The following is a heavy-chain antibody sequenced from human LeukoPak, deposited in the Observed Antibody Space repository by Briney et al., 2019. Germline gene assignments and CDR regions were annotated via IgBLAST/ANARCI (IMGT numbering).Heavy chain of an antibody. Sequence: SETLSLTCAVYGGSFSGYYWSWIRQPPGKGLEWIGEINHSGSTNYNPSLKSRVTISVDTSKNQFSLKLSSVTAADTAVYYCAMGPSSIAAAGTYYYYYMDVWGKGTTVTISS. CDR1: GGSFSGYY. J-gene: IGHJ6*03. CDR3: AMGPSSIAAAGTYYYYYMDV. CDR2: INHSGST. V-gene: IGHV4-34*01. D-gene: IGHD6-13*01.